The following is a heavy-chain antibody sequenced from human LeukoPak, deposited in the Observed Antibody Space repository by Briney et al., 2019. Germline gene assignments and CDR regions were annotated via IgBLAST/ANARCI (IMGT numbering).Heavy chain of an antibody. CDR1: GGSISSSNW. V-gene: IGHV4-4*02. CDR2: IYHSGST. CDR3: ASLNYYDSSGTY. Sequence: SGTLSLTCAVSGGSISSSNWWSWVRPPPGKGLEWIGEIYHSGSTNYNPSLKSRVTISVDKSKNQFSLKLSSVTAADTAVYYCASLNYYDSSGTYWGQGTLVTVSS. D-gene: IGHD3-22*01. J-gene: IGHJ4*02.